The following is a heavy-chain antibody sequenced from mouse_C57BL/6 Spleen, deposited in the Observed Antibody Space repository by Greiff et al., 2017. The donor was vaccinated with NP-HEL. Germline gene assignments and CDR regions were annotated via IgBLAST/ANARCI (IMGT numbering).Heavy chain of an antibody. V-gene: IGHV1-82*01. J-gene: IGHJ2*01. CDR3: AGNDYDGSYYFDY. CDR2: IYPGDGDT. Sequence: QVQLQQSGPELVKPGASVKISCKASGYAFSSSWMNWVKQRPGKGLEWIGRIYPGDGDTNYNGKFKGKATLTADKSSSTAYMQLSSLTSEDSAVYFCAGNDYDGSYYFDYWGQGTTLTVSS. D-gene: IGHD2-4*01. CDR1: GYAFSSSW.